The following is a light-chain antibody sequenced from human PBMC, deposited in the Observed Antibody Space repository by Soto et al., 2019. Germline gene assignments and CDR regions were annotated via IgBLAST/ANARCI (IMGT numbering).Light chain of an antibody. CDR1: QSVSSSY. J-gene: IGKJ3*01. Sequence: EIVLTQSPGTLSLSPGERATLSCRASQSVSSSYLAWYQQKPGQAPRLLIYGASSRATGIPDRFSGSGSGTDFTLTISRLDPEDFAVYYCQQYGSSTGFTFGPGTKVDIK. CDR3: QQYGSSTGFT. CDR2: GAS. V-gene: IGKV3-20*01.